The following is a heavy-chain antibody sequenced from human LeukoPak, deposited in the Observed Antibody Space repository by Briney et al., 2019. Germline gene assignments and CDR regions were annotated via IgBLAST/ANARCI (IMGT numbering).Heavy chain of an antibody. CDR3: ARGRFMEAPYRYFDY. D-gene: IGHD4-11*01. V-gene: IGHV1-69*06. J-gene: IGHJ4*02. CDR2: IIPIFGTA. Sequence: SVKVSCKASGGTFSSYAISWVRQAPGQGLEWMGGIIPIFGTANYAQKFQSRVTITADKSTSTAYMERSSLRSEDTAVYYCARGRFMEAPYRYFDYWGQGTLVTVSS. CDR1: GGTFSSYA.